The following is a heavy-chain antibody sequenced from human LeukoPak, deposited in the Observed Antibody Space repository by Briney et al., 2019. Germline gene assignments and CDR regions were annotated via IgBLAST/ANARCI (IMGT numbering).Heavy chain of an antibody. CDR1: GFSFSIYN. J-gene: IGHJ3*02. V-gene: IGHV3-21*01. CDR2: IITSSGYI. CDR3: ARSPKTRGYSYGFDAFDM. Sequence: KAGGSLRLSCAASGFSFSIYNMNWVRQSPGKALEWVSSIITSSGYIHYADSLEGRFTVSRDNTKKSLYLQMYSLRADDTAVYYCARSPKTRGYSYGFDAFDMWGQGTLVTVSS. D-gene: IGHD5-18*01.